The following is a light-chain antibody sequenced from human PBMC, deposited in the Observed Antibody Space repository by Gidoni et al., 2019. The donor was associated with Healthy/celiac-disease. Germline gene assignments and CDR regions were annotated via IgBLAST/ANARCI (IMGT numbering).Light chain of an antibody. CDR1: QSVSSY. V-gene: IGKV3-11*01. J-gene: IGKJ4*01. Sequence: EIVLTQSPATLSLPPGERATLSCRASQSVSSYLAWYQQQPGQAPRLLIYDASNRATGIPARFSGSGSGTDFTLTISSLEPEDFAVYYCQQRSNWPPSLTFGGGTKVEIK. CDR3: QQRSNWPPSLT. CDR2: DAS.